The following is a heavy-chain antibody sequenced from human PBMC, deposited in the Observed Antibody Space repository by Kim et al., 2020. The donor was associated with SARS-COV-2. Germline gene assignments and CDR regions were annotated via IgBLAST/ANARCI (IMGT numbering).Heavy chain of an antibody. V-gene: IGHV3-66*01. CDR1: GFTVSSNY. J-gene: IGHJ6*02. CDR2: IYSGGST. Sequence: GGSLRLSCAASGFTVSSNYMSWVRQAPGKGLEWVSVIYSGGSTYYADSVKGRFTISRDNAKNTLYLQMNSLRAEDTAVYYCAREGVAATTFNYYYYGMDVWGQGTTVTVSS. CDR3: AREGVAATTFNYYYYGMDV. D-gene: IGHD2-15*01.